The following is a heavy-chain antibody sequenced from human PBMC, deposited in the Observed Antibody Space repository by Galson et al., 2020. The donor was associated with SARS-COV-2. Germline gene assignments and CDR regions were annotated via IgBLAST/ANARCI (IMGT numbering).Heavy chain of an antibody. CDR2: IGTAGDT. V-gene: IGHV3-13*01. Sequence: GGSLRLSCAASGLTFSSYDMHWVRQATGKGLEWVSAIGTAGDTYYPGSVKGRFTISRENAKNSLYLQMNSLRAGDTAVYYCARAGEGGSYYYYYGMDVWGQGTTVTVSS. J-gene: IGHJ6*02. CDR3: ARAGEGGSYYYYYGMDV. D-gene: IGHD1-26*01. CDR1: GLTFSSYD.